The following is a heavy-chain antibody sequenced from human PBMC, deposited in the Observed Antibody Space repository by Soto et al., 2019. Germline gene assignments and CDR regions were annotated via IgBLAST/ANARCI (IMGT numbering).Heavy chain of an antibody. Sequence: QITLKEPGPTLVKPTQTLTLTCTFSGFSLSTSGVGVGWIRQPPGKALEWLALIYWDDDKRYSPSLKSRLTLTTDTSKNQVVLTMTNMDPVDTATYYCAHSLYDYVWGTNWFDPWGQGTLVTVSS. D-gene: IGHD3-16*01. CDR3: AHSLYDYVWGTNWFDP. CDR1: GFSLSTSGVG. CDR2: IYWDDDK. J-gene: IGHJ5*02. V-gene: IGHV2-5*02.